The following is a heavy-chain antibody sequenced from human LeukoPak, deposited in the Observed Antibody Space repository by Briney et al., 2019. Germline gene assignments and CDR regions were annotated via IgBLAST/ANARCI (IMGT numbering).Heavy chain of an antibody. J-gene: IGHJ4*02. V-gene: IGHV3-9*01. CDR3: AKRLPYGVTTTPGDY. D-gene: IGHD4-17*01. Sequence: SLRLSCAASGFTFDDYAMHWVRQAPGKGLEWVSGISWNSGSIGYADSVKGRFTISRDNSKNTLYLQMNSLRAEDTAVYYCAKRLPYGVTTTPGDYWGQGTLVTVSS. CDR2: ISWNSGSI. CDR1: GFTFDDYA.